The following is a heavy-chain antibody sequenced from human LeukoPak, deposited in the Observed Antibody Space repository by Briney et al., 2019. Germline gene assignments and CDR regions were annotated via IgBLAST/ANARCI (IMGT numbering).Heavy chain of an antibody. J-gene: IGHJ4*02. CDR1: GGSFSGYY. Sequence: TSETLSLTCAVYGGSFSGYYWSWIRQPPGKGLEWIGEINHSGSTNYNPSLKSRVTISVDTSKNQFSLKLSSVTAADTAVYYCANGSGSLFDYWGQGTLVTVSS. CDR2: INHSGST. D-gene: IGHD3-10*01. CDR3: ANGSGSLFDY. V-gene: IGHV4-34*01.